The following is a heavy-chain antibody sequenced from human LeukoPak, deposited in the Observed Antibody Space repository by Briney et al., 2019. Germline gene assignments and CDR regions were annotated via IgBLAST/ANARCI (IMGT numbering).Heavy chain of an antibody. CDR2: IYYSGST. V-gene: IGHV4-59*01. CDR3: ARDVPYPDV. CDR1: GGSISSYY. Sequence: SETLSLTCTVSGGSISSYYWSGIRQPPGKGLEWIGYIYYSGSTNYNPSLKSRVTISVDTSKNQFSLKLSSVTAADTAVYYCARDVPYPDVWGQGTTVTVSS. J-gene: IGHJ6*02.